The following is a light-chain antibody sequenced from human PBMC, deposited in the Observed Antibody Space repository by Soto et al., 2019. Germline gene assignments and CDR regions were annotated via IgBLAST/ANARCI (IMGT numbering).Light chain of an antibody. CDR2: GVS. Sequence: DIVLTQSPATLSVSPGDRVTLSCRASESIFGFLAWYQQKPGQAPRLLMYGVSTSATGIPARFSGGGSATDFTLTTSSLESEDSAVYFCQSYNDWPFASGLGTRLEI. J-gene: IGKJ2*01. V-gene: IGKV3-15*01. CDR3: QSYNDWPFA. CDR1: ESIFGF.